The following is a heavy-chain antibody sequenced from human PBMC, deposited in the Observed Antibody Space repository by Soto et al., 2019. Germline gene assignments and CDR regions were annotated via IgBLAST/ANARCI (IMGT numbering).Heavy chain of an antibody. D-gene: IGHD2-15*01. V-gene: IGHV1-69*13. CDR1: GGTFSSYA. Sequence: SVKVSCKASGGTFSSYAISWVRQAPGQGLEWMGGIIPIFGTANYAQKFQGRVTITADESTSTAYMELSSLRSEDTAVYYCARDLYCSGGSCYSTNWFDPWGQGTLVTVSS. CDR2: IIPIFGTA. CDR3: ARDLYCSGGSCYSTNWFDP. J-gene: IGHJ5*02.